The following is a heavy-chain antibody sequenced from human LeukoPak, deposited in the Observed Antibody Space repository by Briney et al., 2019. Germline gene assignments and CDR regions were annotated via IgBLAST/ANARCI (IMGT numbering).Heavy chain of an antibody. Sequence: ASMKVSCKASGYTFTDYYIHWVRQAPGQGLEWMGWVDPNSGGTTYPQKFQGRVTMTRDTSISTAYLDLSRLRSDVTAVYYCARGGGGDDAFDIWGQGTMVSVSS. CDR2: VDPNSGGT. V-gene: IGHV1-2*02. D-gene: IGHD4-23*01. J-gene: IGHJ3*02. CDR3: ARGGGGDDAFDI. CDR1: GYTFTDYY.